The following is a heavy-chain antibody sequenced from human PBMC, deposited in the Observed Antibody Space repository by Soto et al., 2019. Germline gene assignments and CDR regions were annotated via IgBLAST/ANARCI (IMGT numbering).Heavy chain of an antibody. J-gene: IGHJ4*02. Sequence: KTSETLSLTCTVSGGSISSYYWSWIRQPPGKGLEWIGYIYYSGSTNYNPSLKSRVTISVDTSKNQFSLKLSSVTAADTAVYYCARDRGYYGSGSYYLDYWGQGTLVTV. CDR1: GGSISSYY. D-gene: IGHD3-10*01. V-gene: IGHV4-59*01. CDR3: ARDRGYYGSGSYYLDY. CDR2: IYYSGST.